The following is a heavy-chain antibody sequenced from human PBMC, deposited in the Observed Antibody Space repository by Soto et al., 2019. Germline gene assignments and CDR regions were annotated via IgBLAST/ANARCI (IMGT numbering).Heavy chain of an antibody. V-gene: IGHV4-59*01. D-gene: IGHD1-26*01. J-gene: IGHJ4*02. CDR1: GGSISPFY. CDR2: LYYSGNT. CDR3: SRVRGGAAHTFDY. Sequence: SETLSLTCTVSGGSISPFYWTWVWQPPGKGLEWIGYLYYSGNTNYNPSLKSRVTISVDASKNQVSLRLSSVTAADTAVYYCSRVRGGAAHTFDYWGQGTEVTVSS.